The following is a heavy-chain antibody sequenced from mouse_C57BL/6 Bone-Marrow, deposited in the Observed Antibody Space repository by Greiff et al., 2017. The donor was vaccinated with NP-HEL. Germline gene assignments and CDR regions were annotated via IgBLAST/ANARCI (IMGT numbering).Heavy chain of an antibody. V-gene: IGHV14-3*01. D-gene: IGHD1-1*01. CDR2: IDPANGNT. CDR1: GFNIKNTY. CDR3: SRSNYYGSLDVDY. Sequence: VQLQQSVAELVRPGASVKLSCTASGFNIKNTYMHWVKQRPEQGLEWIGRIDPANGNTKYAPKFQGKATITADTSSHTAYLQLSRLTSEDTAIYYCSRSNYYGSLDVDYWGQGTTLTVSS. J-gene: IGHJ2*01.